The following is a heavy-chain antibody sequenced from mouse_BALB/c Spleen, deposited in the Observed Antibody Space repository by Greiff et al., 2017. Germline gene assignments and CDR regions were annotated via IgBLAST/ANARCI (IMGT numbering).Heavy chain of an antibody. V-gene: IGHV5-17*02. Sequence: EVKLMESGGGLVKPGGSLKLSCAASGFTFSSFGMHWVRQAPEKGLEWVAYISSGSSTIYYADTVTGRFTIYRDNPKNTLFLQMTRLRSEDTAMYYCARKVRPDYYAMDYWGQGTSVTVSS. D-gene: IGHD2-14*01. CDR3: ARKVRPDYYAMDY. J-gene: IGHJ4*01. CDR1: GFTFSSFG. CDR2: ISSGSSTI.